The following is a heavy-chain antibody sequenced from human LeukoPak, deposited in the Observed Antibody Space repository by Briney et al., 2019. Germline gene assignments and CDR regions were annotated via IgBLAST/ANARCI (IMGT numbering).Heavy chain of an antibody. J-gene: IGHJ6*03. V-gene: IGHV3-74*01. CDR3: ARSVYYYYYMDV. CDR1: GFTFSSYG. Sequence: GRSLRLSCAASGFTFSSYGMHWVRQAPGKGLVWVSHINSDGSTTTYADSVKGRFTISRDNAKNTLFLQMNSLRAEDTAVYYCARSVYYYYYMDVWGKGTTVTVSS. CDR2: INSDGSTT.